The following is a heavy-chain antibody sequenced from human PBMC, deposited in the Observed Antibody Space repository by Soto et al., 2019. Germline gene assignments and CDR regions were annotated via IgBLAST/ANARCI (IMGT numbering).Heavy chain of an antibody. V-gene: IGHV1-69*13. CDR1: GGTFSSYA. CDR3: ARLGHYFDSSGRYFDY. Sequence: SVKVSCKASGGTFSSYAISWVRQAPGQGLEWMGGIIPIFGTANYAQKFQGRVTITADESTSTAYMELSSLRSEDTAVYYCARLGHYFDSSGRYFDYWGQGTLVTVSS. CDR2: IIPIFGTA. D-gene: IGHD3-22*01. J-gene: IGHJ4*02.